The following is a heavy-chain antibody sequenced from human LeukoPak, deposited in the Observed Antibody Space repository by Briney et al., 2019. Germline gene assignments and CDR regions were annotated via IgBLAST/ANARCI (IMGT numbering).Heavy chain of an antibody. CDR2: ISTDGTYT. V-gene: IGHV3-74*03. CDR3: AITVDCRATTDCYSYFHH. Sequence: PGGSLRLSCAASGFTFSNFWMHWVRQAPGKGLVWVSRISTDGTYTEYADSVKGRFTISRDNAKDTLYLQVSSLRAEDTAVYYCAITVDCRATTDCYSYFHHWGQAPWSPSPQ. CDR1: GFTFSNFW. D-gene: IGHD2-21*02. J-gene: IGHJ1*01.